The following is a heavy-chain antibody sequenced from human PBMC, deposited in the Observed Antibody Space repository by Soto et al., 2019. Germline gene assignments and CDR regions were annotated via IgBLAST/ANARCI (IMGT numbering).Heavy chain of an antibody. V-gene: IGHV2-5*02. CDR3: AHRRSGESNLYY. CDR2: IYWDDDK. Sequence: QITLKESGPTLVKPTQTLTLTCTFSGFSLSTSGVGVGWIRQPPGKALEWLALIYWDDDKRYSPSLKSRLTLTKDTSKNQVVLTMANMDPVDTATYYCAHRRSGESNLYYWGQGTLVTVSS. CDR1: GFSLSTSGVG. D-gene: IGHD1-26*01. J-gene: IGHJ4*02.